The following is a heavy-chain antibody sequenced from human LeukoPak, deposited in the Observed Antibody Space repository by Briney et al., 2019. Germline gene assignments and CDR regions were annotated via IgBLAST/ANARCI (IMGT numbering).Heavy chain of an antibody. V-gene: IGHV3-48*04. D-gene: IGHD3/OR15-3a*01. CDR3: ARDEDWREIS. CDR1: GFTFSSYP. CDR2: ISDGGTTI. J-gene: IGHJ4*02. Sequence: PGGSLRLSCAASGFTFSSYPMIWVRQAPGKGLESISYISDGGTTIHYADSVKGRFTLSRDNAKNSLTVQMNSLSAEDTAVYYCARDEDWREISWGQGTLVTVSS.